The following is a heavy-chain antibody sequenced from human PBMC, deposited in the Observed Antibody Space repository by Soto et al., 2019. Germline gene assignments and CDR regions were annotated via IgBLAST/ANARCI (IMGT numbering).Heavy chain of an antibody. V-gene: IGHV3-23*01. CDR2: ISGSGDST. Sequence: EVQLLESGGGLVQPGGSLRLSCAASGFTFSSYAMRWVRQAPAKGLGGVYAISGSGDSTYYADSVTGRFTSSRDNSKNPLYLQMNSLRAEDTAVYYCARRGSGSYDDYWGQGTLVTVSS. D-gene: IGHD1-26*01. CDR3: ARRGSGSYDDY. J-gene: IGHJ4*02. CDR1: GFTFSSYA.